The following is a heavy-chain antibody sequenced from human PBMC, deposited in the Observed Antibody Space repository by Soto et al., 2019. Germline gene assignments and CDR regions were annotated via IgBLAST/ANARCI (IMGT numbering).Heavy chain of an antibody. CDR3: ARHFSVDYFDY. CDR1: GGSFSGYI. CDR2: INHSGST. V-gene: IGHV4-34*01. Sequence: PSETLSLTCAVQGGSFSGYIWTWIRQPPGKGLQWIGQINHSGSTYYNPSLKSRVTISVYRSKNQFSLKLSSVTAADTAVYYCARHFSVDYFDYCGQGALVTVSS. J-gene: IGHJ4*02.